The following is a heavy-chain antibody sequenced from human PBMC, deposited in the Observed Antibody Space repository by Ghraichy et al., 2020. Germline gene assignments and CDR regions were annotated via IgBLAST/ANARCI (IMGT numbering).Heavy chain of an antibody. V-gene: IGHV3-33*01. CDR3: ACDCSSFTIFGVVTNDAFGT. J-gene: IGHJ3*02. D-gene: IGHD3-3*01. CDR2: IWYDGSNK. Sequence: GGSLRLSCAASGFTFSSYGMHWVRQAPGKGLEWVAVIWYDGSNKYYADSVKGRFTISRDNSKNTRYLQMNSRRAEDTPVNYCACDCSSFTIFGVVTNDAFGTWGQGTMVTVSS. CDR1: GFTFSSYG.